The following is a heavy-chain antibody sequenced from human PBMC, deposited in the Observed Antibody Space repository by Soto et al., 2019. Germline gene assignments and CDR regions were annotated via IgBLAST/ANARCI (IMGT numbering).Heavy chain of an antibody. J-gene: IGHJ5*02. Sequence: SEALSLTCTVSGGSISSYYWSWIRQPPGKGLEWIGYIYYSGSTNYNPSLKSRVTISVDTSKNQFSLNLSSLTAADTAVYYCARDGEVASNLHWVDLWGQGTLVTVSS. V-gene: IGHV4-59*01. D-gene: IGHD5-12*01. CDR2: IYYSGST. CDR3: ARDGEVASNLHWVDL. CDR1: GGSISSYY.